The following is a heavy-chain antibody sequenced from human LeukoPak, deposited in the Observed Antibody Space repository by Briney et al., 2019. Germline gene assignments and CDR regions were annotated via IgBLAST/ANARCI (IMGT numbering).Heavy chain of an antibody. D-gene: IGHD4-17*01. Sequence: PSETLSLTCTVSGGSISSYYWSWIRQPPGKGLEWIGEINHSGSTNYNPSLKSRVTISVDTSKNQFSPKLSSVTAADTAVYYCAREGPRLRVDYWGQGTLVTVSS. V-gene: IGHV4-34*01. J-gene: IGHJ4*02. CDR2: INHSGST. CDR1: GGSISSYY. CDR3: AREGPRLRVDY.